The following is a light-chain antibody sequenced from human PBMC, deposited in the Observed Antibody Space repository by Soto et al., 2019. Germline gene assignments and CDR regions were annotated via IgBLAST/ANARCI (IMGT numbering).Light chain of an antibody. J-gene: IGKJ2*01. CDR1: QSIGST. CDR2: GAS. Sequence: EIVMTQSPATLSVSPGERATLSCRASQSIGSTLAWYQQKPAQAPRLLMYGASTRATGIPARFSGSRSGTDFTLTISSLQSEDFAIYYCQQYNSWPPAAFGQGTKLEIK. V-gene: IGKV3-15*01. CDR3: QQYNSWPPAA.